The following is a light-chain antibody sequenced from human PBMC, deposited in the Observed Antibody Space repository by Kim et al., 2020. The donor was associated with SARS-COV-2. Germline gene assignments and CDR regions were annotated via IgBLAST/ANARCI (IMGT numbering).Light chain of an antibody. CDR1: QSISNW. CDR3: QQFNSFPLT. V-gene: IGKV1-5*03. Sequence: DIQMTQSPSTLSASVGDGVTITCRASQSISNWLAWYQQKQGEAPKLLIYKASSLESGVPSRFSGSGSGTEFTLTISSLQPDDFATYYCQQFNSFPLTFGGGTKVDIK. J-gene: IGKJ4*01. CDR2: KAS.